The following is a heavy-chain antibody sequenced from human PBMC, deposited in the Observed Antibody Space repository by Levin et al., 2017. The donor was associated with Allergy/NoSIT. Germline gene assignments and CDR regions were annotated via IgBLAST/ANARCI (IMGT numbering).Heavy chain of an antibody. J-gene: IGHJ4*02. D-gene: IGHD5-12*01. CDR3: ARGGAYSGNVVDY. CDR2: ISYDGANK. V-gene: IGHV3-30-3*01. Sequence: GGSLRLSCAASGFTFSNYAIHWVRQAPGKGLEWVAVISYDGANKYYADSVKGRFTLSRDNSKKTLYLQMNSLRTEDTAVYYCARGGAYSGNVVDYWGQGALVTVSS. CDR1: GFTFSNYA.